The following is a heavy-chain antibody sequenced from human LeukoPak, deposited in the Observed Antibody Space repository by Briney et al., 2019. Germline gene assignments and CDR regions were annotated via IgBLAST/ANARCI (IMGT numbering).Heavy chain of an antibody. Sequence: GGSLRLSCAASGFTFSSYSMNWVRQAPGKGLEWVSSISSSSSHIYYADSVKGRFTISRDNAKNSLYLQMNSLRAEDTAVYYCARDLTLGYCSSTSCLSPYYYYGMDVWGQGTTVTVSS. CDR3: ARDLTLGYCSSTSCLSPYYYYGMDV. CDR1: GFTFSSYS. V-gene: IGHV3-21*01. D-gene: IGHD2-2*01. CDR2: ISSSSSHI. J-gene: IGHJ6*02.